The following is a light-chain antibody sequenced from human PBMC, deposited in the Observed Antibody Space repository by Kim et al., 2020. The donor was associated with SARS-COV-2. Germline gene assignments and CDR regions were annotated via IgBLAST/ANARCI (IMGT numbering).Light chain of an antibody. CDR1: ESIRTS. V-gene: IGKV1-5*03. CDR3: QHYNNYPRT. Sequence: ASVWDRVSISRRASESIRTSFARHQHKPGKAPQALIYKASNLESGVPSRFCGHGAGTENTLTTSSLQPEVFVTYYCQHYNNYPRTFGQGPKVEIK. CDR2: KAS. J-gene: IGKJ1*01.